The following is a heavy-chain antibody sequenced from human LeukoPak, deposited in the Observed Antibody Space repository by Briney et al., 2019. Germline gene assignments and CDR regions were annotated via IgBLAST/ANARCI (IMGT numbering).Heavy chain of an antibody. CDR3: ARGHRWVRGVNVAD. Sequence: SVKVSCKASGGTFSSYAISWVRQAPGQGLEWMGGIIPIFGTANYAQKFQRRVTITADESTSTAYMELSSLRSEDTAVYYCARGHRWVRGVNVADWGQGTLVTVSS. CDR1: GGTFSSYA. D-gene: IGHD3-10*01. CDR2: IIPIFGTA. V-gene: IGHV1-69*13. J-gene: IGHJ4*02.